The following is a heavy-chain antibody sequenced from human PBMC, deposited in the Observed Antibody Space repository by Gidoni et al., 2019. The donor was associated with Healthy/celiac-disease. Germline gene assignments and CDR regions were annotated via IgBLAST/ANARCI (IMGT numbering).Heavy chain of an antibody. CDR1: GYSISSGSY. J-gene: IGHJ4*02. Sequence: QVQLQESGPGLVKPSETLSLTCAVSGYSISSGSYWGWIRQPPGKGLEWIGSIYHSGSTYYNPSLKSRVTISVDTSKNQFSLKLSSVTAADTAVYYCARDTDPHSSRVDYWGQGTLVTVSS. D-gene: IGHD6-13*01. CDR3: ARDTDPHSSRVDY. CDR2: IYHSGST. V-gene: IGHV4-38-2*02.